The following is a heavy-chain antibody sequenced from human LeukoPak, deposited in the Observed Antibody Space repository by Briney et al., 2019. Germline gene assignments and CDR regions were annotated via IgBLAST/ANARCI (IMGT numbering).Heavy chain of an antibody. CDR1: GFTFNSYA. V-gene: IGHV3-23*01. D-gene: IGHD6-19*01. J-gene: IGHJ4*02. CDR3: AKDGCSSGCSVDY. Sequence: GGSLRLSCAASGFTFNSYAMTWVRQAPGKGLEWVSSITGGGDTTYYADSVRGRFTISRDNSKNTLYLQMNSLRAEDTAVYYCAKDGCSSGCSVDYWGQGTLVTVSS. CDR2: ITGGGDTT.